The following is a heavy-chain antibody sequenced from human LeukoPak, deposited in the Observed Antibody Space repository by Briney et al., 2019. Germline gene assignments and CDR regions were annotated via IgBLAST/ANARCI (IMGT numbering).Heavy chain of an antibody. CDR2: VGTDGSTT. Sequence: GGPLRLSCAASGFTFSSYWMHWVRQVPGKGLVWVSRVGTDGSTTTYADYVKGRFTISRDNAKKTLFLQMNSLRAEDTAVYYCARDKYGGNSNAFDIWGQGTLVTVSS. D-gene: IGHD4-23*01. J-gene: IGHJ3*02. V-gene: IGHV3-74*01. CDR3: ARDKYGGNSNAFDI. CDR1: GFTFSSYW.